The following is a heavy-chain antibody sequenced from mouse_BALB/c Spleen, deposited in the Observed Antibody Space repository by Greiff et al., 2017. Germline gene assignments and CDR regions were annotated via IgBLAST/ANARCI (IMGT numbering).Heavy chain of an antibody. CDR1: GYSITSDYA. J-gene: IGHJ1*01. Sequence: VQLKESGPGLVKPSQSLSLTCTVTGYSITSDYAWNWIRQFPGNKLEWMGYISYSGSTSYNPSLKSRISITRDTSKNQFFLQLNSVTTEDTATYYCARGGIYDGSDVWGAGTTVTVSS. CDR2: ISYSGST. D-gene: IGHD2-3*01. V-gene: IGHV3-2*02. CDR3: ARGGIYDGSDV.